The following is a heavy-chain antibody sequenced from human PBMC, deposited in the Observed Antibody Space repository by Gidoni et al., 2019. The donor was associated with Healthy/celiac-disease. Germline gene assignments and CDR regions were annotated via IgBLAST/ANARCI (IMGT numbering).Heavy chain of an antibody. CDR2: ISYDGSNK. V-gene: IGHV3-30*04. D-gene: IGHD3-10*01. J-gene: IGHJ5*02. Sequence: QVQLVESGGGVVQPGRSLRLSCAASGFTFSSYAMHWVRQAPGKGLEWVAVISYDGSNKYYADSVKGRFTISRDNSKNTLYLQMNSLRAEDTAVYYCARGGMYYYGSGSYYNEGWFDPWGQGTLVTVSS. CDR3: ARGGMYYYGSGSYYNEGWFDP. CDR1: GFTFSSYA.